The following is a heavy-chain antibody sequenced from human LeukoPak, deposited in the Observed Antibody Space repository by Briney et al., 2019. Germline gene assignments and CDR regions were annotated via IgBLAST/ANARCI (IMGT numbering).Heavy chain of an antibody. D-gene: IGHD2-21*02. CDR3: ARKGYCGGDCYSNYFDY. V-gene: IGHV3-30-3*01. CDR2: ISYDGSNK. CDR1: GFTFSSYA. J-gene: IGHJ4*02. Sequence: GGSLRLSCAASGFTFSSYAMHWVRQAPGKGLEWVAVISYDGSNKYYADSVKGRFTISRDNSKNTLYLQMNSLRAEDTAVYYCARKGYCGGDCYSNYFDYWGQGTLVTVSS.